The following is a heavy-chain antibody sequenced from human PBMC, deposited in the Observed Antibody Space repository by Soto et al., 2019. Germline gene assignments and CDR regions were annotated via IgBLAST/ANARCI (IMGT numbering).Heavy chain of an antibody. V-gene: IGHV3-48*01. CDR3: ARELSSSSWYRWFDP. J-gene: IGHJ5*02. CDR2: ISSGSGTI. Sequence: GESLKISCAASGFTFSNYNMNWVRQAPGKGLQWVSYISSGSGTIYYADSVRGRFTISRDNAKNSLYLQMNSLRAEDTAVYYCARELSSSSWYRWFDPWGQGTLVTVSS. CDR1: GFTFSNYN. D-gene: IGHD6-13*01.